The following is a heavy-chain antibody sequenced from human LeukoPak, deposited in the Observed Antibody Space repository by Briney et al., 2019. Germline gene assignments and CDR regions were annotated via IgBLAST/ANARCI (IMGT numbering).Heavy chain of an antibody. CDR1: GYTFTGYY. CDR3: AREDGDDIFDY. Sequence: ASVKVSCKASGYTFTGYYMHWLRQAPGQGHEWMGWINPNSGYTYFAQKFQDRVSMTRDTSINTAYMELSRLTSDDSAVYFCAREDGDDIFDYWGPGTLVTVSS. J-gene: IGHJ4*02. D-gene: IGHD3-10*01. CDR2: INPNSGYT. V-gene: IGHV1-2*02.